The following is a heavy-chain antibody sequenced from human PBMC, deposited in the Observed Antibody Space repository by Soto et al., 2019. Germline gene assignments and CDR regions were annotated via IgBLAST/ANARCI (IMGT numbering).Heavy chain of an antibody. CDR1: GYTFTSYD. CDR3: ARGGEGYDFWSGYLQAYYYYYYGMDV. CDR2: MNPNSGNT. J-gene: IGHJ6*02. Sequence: ASVKVSCKASGYTFTSYDINWVRQATGQGLEWMGWMNPNSGNTGYAQKFQGRVTMTRNTSISTAYMELSSLRSEDTAVYYCARGGEGYDFWSGYLQAYYYYYYGMDVWGQGTTVTVSS. D-gene: IGHD3-3*01. V-gene: IGHV1-8*01.